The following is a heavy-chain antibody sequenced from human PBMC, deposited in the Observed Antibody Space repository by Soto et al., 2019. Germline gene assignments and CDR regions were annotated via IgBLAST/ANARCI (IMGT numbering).Heavy chain of an antibody. Sequence: PGESLKISCKGSGYSFTSYWIGWVRQMPGKGLEWMGIIYPGDSDTRYSPSFQGQVTISADKSISTAYLQWSSLKASDTAMYYCARQTSYYYDSSGYTDYWGQGTLVTVSS. CDR2: IYPGDSDT. CDR1: GYSFTSYW. D-gene: IGHD3-22*01. J-gene: IGHJ4*02. V-gene: IGHV5-51*01. CDR3: ARQTSYYYDSSGYTDY.